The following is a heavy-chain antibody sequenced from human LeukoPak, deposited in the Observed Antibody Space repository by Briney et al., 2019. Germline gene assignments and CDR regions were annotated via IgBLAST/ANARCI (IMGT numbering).Heavy chain of an antibody. CDR2: TRSKAYGGTA. V-gene: IGHV3-49*04. CDR3: IRVIRGYNANGDY. D-gene: IGHD5-24*01. CDR1: GFTFVDHA. Sequence: GRSLRLSCTASGFTFVDHAMSWVRQAPGKGLEWVGFTRSKAYGGTAQYAASVKGRFTISRDDSKSIAYLQMSSLKTEDTAVYYCIRVIRGYNANGDYWGQGTLVTVSS. J-gene: IGHJ4*02.